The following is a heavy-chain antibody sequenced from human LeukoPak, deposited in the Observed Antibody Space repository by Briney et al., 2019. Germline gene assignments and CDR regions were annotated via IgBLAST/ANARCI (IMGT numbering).Heavy chain of an antibody. CDR3: AKGGSNYYYYGMDV. Sequence: GGSLRLSCAASGFTFSSYGMHWVRQAPGKGLEWVAVISYDGSNKYYADSVKGRFTISRDNSKNTLYLHMNSLRAEDTAVYYCAKGGSNYYYYGMDVWGKGTTVTVSS. V-gene: IGHV3-30*18. CDR2: ISYDGSNK. CDR1: GFTFSSYG. D-gene: IGHD3-16*01. J-gene: IGHJ6*04.